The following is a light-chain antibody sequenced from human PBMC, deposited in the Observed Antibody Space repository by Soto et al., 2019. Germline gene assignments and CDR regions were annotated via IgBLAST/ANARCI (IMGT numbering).Light chain of an antibody. V-gene: IGLV2-11*01. J-gene: IGLJ2*01. Sequence: QSALTQPRSVSGSPGQSVTISCTGTSSDVGGYNYVSWYQQHPGKAPKLMIYDVSKRPSGVPDRFSGSKSCNTASLTISGLPAEDEGDYYCLSYAGRQTWVVGGGTQVNV. CDR2: DVS. CDR3: LSYAGRQTWV. CDR1: SSDVGGYNY.